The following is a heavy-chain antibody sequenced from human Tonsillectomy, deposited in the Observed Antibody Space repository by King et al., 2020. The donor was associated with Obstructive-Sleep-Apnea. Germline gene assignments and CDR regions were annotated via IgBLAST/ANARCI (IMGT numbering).Heavy chain of an antibody. CDR3: AARYFEWSSQTYFGLHV. CDR2: INYSGNT. V-gene: IGHV4-39*01. D-gene: IGHD3-9*01. Sequence: QLQESGPGLVKPSETLSLKCTVSGGSISSGSYYWDWVRQAPGKGLEWIGRINYSGNTYYNPSLTSPVTIIAETSKNQFSLNLSSVTAAETAVYYCAARYFEWSSQTYFGLHVWGRGTTVTVS. CDR1: GGSISSGSYY. J-gene: IGHJ6*02.